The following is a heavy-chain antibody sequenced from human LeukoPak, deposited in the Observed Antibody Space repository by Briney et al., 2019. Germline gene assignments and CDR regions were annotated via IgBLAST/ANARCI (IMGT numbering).Heavy chain of an antibody. J-gene: IGHJ4*02. CDR3: ARTYYIAAAGLYYFDY. V-gene: IGHV4-38-2*02. CDR1: GFSVSSVYY. CDR2: INHSGST. D-gene: IGHD6-13*01. Sequence: SETLSLTCTVSGFSVSSVYYWGWIRQPPGKGLEWIGEINHSGSTNYNPSLKSRVTISVDTSKNQFSLKLSSVTAADTVVYYCARTYYIAAAGLYYFDYWGQGTLVTVSS.